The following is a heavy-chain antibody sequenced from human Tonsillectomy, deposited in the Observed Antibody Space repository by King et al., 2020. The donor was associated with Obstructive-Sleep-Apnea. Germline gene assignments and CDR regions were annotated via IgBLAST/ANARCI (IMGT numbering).Heavy chain of an antibody. V-gene: IGHV1-46*03. Sequence: VQLVESGAEVKKPGASVKVSCKASGYTFTSYYMHWVRQAPGQGLEWMGIINPSGGSTSYAQKFQGRVTMTRDTSTSTVYMELSSLRSEDTAVYYCARAYYDSSGYYGAFDIWGQGTMVTVSS. CDR2: INPSGGST. J-gene: IGHJ3*02. CDR3: ARAYYDSSGYYGAFDI. D-gene: IGHD3-22*01. CDR1: GYTFTSYY.